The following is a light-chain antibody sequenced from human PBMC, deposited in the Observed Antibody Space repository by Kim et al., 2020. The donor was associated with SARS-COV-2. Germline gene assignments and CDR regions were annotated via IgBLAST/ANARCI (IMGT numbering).Light chain of an antibody. Sequence: EIVLTQSPATLSLSPGERATLSCRASQSVSSYLAWYQPKPGQAPRLLIYDASNRATGIPARFSVSGAGTDFTLTISSLEPEDFAVYYCQQRSNWPPLFTFGPGTKVDI. CDR1: QSVSSY. CDR2: DAS. J-gene: IGKJ3*01. CDR3: QQRSNWPPLFT. V-gene: IGKV3-11*01.